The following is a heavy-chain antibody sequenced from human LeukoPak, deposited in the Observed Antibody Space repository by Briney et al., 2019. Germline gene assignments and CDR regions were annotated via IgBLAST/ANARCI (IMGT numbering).Heavy chain of an antibody. CDR3: ARVRGVIWSHWFDP. D-gene: IGHD3-10*01. J-gene: IGHJ5*02. CDR1: GGSFSGYY. V-gene: IGHV4-34*01. CDR2: INHSGST. Sequence: PSQTLSPTCAVYGGSFSGYYCSWIRQPPGKGLEWIGEINHSGSTNYNPSLKSRVTISVDTSKNQFSLKLSSVTAADTAVYYCARVRGVIWSHWFDPWGQGTLVTVSS.